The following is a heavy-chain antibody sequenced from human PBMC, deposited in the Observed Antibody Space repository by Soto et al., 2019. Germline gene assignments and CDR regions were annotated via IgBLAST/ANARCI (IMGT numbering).Heavy chain of an antibody. D-gene: IGHD1-1*01. Sequence: VQVLESGGDLVQPGGSLRLSCAASGFTFTGYSMSWVRQAPGKGLEWVSGISGTGYNTYYADTVQGRFTISRDNSKNTLYLQMDSLRAEDTALCYCARSLGDHWDVYYCDYWGQGTLVTVSS. CDR2: ISGTGYNT. CDR3: ARSLGDHWDVYYCDY. CDR1: GFTFTGYS. V-gene: IGHV3-23*01. J-gene: IGHJ4*02.